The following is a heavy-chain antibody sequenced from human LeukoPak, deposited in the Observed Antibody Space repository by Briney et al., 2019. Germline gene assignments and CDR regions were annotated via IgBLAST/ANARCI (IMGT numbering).Heavy chain of an antibody. CDR3: ARDLRGLNRADAFDI. J-gene: IGHJ3*02. CDR2: IYTSGST. D-gene: IGHD3-16*01. V-gene: IGHV4-61*02. Sequence: SQTLSLTCTVSGGSISSGSYYWSWIRQPAGKGLEWIGRIYTSGSTNYNPSLKSRVTISVDTSKNQFSLKLSSVTAADTAVYYCARDLRGLNRADAFDIWGQGTMVTVSS. CDR1: GGSISSGSYY.